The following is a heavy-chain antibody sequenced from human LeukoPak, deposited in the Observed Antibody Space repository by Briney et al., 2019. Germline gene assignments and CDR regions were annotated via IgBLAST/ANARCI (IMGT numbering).Heavy chain of an antibody. Sequence: GGSLRLSCAASEFTFSSYGMHWVRQAPGKGLEWVTFIRYDGSTQYYINSVKGRFTISRDNAKNTMYLQMNGLRAEDTAVYYCARGATDVTRWFDPWGQGTRVTASS. V-gene: IGHV3-30*02. D-gene: IGHD1-1*01. CDR3: ARGATDVTRWFDP. CDR2: IRYDGSTQ. J-gene: IGHJ5*02. CDR1: EFTFSSYG.